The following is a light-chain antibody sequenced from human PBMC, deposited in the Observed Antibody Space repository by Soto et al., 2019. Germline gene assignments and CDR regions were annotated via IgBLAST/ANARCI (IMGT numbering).Light chain of an antibody. CDR3: QQYHKWPIT. Sequence: EIVLTQSPGTLSLSPGERSTLSCRASQSVRSNLAWYQQKPGQAPRLLIYGVSTRATGIPARFSGSGSGTEFTLTISSLQSEDFAVYYCQQYHKWPITFGQGTRLEIK. V-gene: IGKV3D-15*01. J-gene: IGKJ5*01. CDR2: GVS. CDR1: QSVRSN.